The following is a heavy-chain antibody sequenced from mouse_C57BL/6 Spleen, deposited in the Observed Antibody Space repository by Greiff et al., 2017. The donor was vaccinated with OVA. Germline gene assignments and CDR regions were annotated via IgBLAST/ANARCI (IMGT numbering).Heavy chain of an antibody. CDR3: AGYYDYEVWYFDV. J-gene: IGHJ1*03. Sequence: ESGPGLVKPSQSLSLTCSVTGYSITSGYYWNWIRQFPGNKLEWMGYISYDGSNNYNPSLKNRISITRDTSKNQFFLKLNSVTTEDTATYYCAGYYDYEVWYFDVWGTGTTVTVSS. CDR2: ISYDGSN. D-gene: IGHD2-4*01. V-gene: IGHV3-6*01. CDR1: GYSITSGYY.